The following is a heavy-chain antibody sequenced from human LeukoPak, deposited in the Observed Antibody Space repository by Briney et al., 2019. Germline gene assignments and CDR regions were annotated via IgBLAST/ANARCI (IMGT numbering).Heavy chain of an antibody. D-gene: IGHD6-13*01. CDR1: GFTFGDYA. Sequence: TGGSLRLSCTASGFTFGDYAMSWFRQAPGRGLEWVGFIRSNAYGGTTEYAASVKGRFTISTDDSKSIAYLQMNSLKTEDTAVYYCTRDNGYRSSWDPRYYYYYMDVWGKGTTVTISS. CDR3: TRDNGYRSSWDPRYYYYYMDV. V-gene: IGHV3-49*03. CDR2: IRSNAYGGTT. J-gene: IGHJ6*03.